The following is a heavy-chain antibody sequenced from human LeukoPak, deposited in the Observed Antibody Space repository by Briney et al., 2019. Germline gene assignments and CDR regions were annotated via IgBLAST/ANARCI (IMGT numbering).Heavy chain of an antibody. CDR3: ARSVSRSLVPFDY. Sequence: PGRSLRLSCAASGFTFSSYGMHWVRQAPGKGLEWVAVIWYDGSNKYYADSVKGRFTISRDNSKNTLYLQMNSLRAEDTAVYYCARSVSRSLVPFDYWGQGTLVSVSS. CDR2: IWYDGSNK. J-gene: IGHJ4*02. CDR1: GFTFSSYG. V-gene: IGHV3-33*01. D-gene: IGHD6-6*01.